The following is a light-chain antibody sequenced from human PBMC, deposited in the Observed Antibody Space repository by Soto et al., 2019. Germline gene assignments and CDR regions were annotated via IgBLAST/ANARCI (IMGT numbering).Light chain of an antibody. Sequence: DIQMPQSPSSLSASLGDTVTISCRASQNIENYLHWYQQKAGKAPEVLLYVASVLQDGVSSRFSGSGYGTDFTLTITNLHPEDCAMYYCQQRVSSPPITFGQGTRL. CDR2: VAS. V-gene: IGKV1-39*01. J-gene: IGKJ5*01. CDR1: QNIENY. CDR3: QQRVSSPPIT.